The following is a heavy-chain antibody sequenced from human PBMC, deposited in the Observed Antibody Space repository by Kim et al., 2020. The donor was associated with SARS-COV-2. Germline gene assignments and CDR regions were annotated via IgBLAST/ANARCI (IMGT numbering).Heavy chain of an antibody. D-gene: IGHD5-18*01. Sequence: ADSVKVRFTISRDNSKITLYLQMNSLGAEDTAVYYCAIDSTPYSYGYGDYWGQGTLVTVSS. V-gene: IGHV3-30*02. J-gene: IGHJ4*02. CDR3: AIDSTPYSYGYGDY.